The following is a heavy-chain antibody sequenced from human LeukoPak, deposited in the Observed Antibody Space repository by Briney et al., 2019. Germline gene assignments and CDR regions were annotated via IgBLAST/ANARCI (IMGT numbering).Heavy chain of an antibody. CDR1: GFIFTTSW. J-gene: IGHJ6*03. V-gene: IGHV3-74*01. CDR3: AGDQKKNYYMNV. CDR2: INSDGSAA. Sequence: PGGSLRLSCAASGFIFTTSWMHWVRQAPGKGLVWVSRINSDGSAANYADSVKGRFTISRDNTKNTLSLQMYSLRGEDTAVYYCAGDQKKNYYMNVWGKGTTVTVSS.